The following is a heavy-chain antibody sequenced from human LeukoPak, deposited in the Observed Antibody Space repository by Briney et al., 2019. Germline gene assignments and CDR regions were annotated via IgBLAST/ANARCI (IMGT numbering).Heavy chain of an antibody. CDR2: IYTSGST. J-gene: IGHJ4*02. CDR1: GGSISSGSYY. Sequence: SETLSPTCTVSGGSISSGSYYWSWIRQPAGKGLEWIGRIYTSGSTNYNPSLKSRVTISVDTSKNQFSLNLNSVTAADTAVYYCAREGDPTGSYYNYWGQGILVTVSS. V-gene: IGHV4-61*02. CDR3: AREGDPTGSYYNY. D-gene: IGHD3-10*01.